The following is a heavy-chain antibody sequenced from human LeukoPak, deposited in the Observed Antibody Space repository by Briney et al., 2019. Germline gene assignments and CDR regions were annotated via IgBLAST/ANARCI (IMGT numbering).Heavy chain of an antibody. J-gene: IGHJ5*01. CDR1: GFAFSVYA. V-gene: IGHV3-23*01. CDR2: INANSGTT. D-gene: IGHD6-19*01. CDR3: AKPISGGLAVTADWFHP. Sequence: GGSLRLSCSASGFAFSVYAMSWLRQPPGKGLEWVSTINANSGTTSYAASVRGRFTISRDNSKNTLYLQLNTLRADDTATYYCAKPISGGLAVTADWFHPWGQGTLVTVSS.